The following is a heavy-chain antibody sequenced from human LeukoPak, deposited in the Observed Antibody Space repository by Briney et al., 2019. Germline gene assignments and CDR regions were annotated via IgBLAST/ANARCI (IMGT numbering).Heavy chain of an antibody. CDR2: ISSSGGGT. D-gene: IGHD6-19*01. J-gene: IGHJ4*02. V-gene: IGHV3-23*01. CDR3: AKHSSGITVAGTIQY. CDR1: GFTFKNCA. Sequence: GSLRLSCAASGFTFKNCAMNWVRQAPGKGLEWVSGISSSGGGTYYAHSVKGRFTISRDNSKNTLDLQMSSLRADDTAVYYCAKHSSGITVAGTIQYWGQGTLVTVSS.